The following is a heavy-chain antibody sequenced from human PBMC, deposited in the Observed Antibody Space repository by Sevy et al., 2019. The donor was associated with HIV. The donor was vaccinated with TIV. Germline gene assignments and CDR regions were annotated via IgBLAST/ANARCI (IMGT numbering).Heavy chain of an antibody. J-gene: IGHJ4*02. D-gene: IGHD3-22*01. CDR1: GFTFSSYA. Sequence: GGSLRLSCAASGFTFSSYAMHWVRHAPGKGLEWVAVISYDGSNKYYADSVKGRFTISRDNSKNTLYLQMNSLRAEDTAVYYCASSGEYDSSGYYPYYFDYWGQGTLVTVSS. V-gene: IGHV3-30*04. CDR2: ISYDGSNK. CDR3: ASSGEYDSSGYYPYYFDY.